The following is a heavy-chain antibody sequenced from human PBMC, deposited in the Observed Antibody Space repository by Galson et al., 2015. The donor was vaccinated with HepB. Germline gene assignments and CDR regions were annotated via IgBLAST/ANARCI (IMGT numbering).Heavy chain of an antibody. Sequence: LVKVSCKASGGTFSSYAISWVRQAPGQGLEWMGRIIPILGIANYAQKFQGRVTITADKSTSTAYMELSSLRSEDTAVYYCARDKWFGELSHYGMDVWGQGTTVTVSS. J-gene: IGHJ6*02. V-gene: IGHV1-69*04. CDR1: GGTFSSYA. CDR2: IIPILGIA. CDR3: ARDKWFGELSHYGMDV. D-gene: IGHD3-10*01.